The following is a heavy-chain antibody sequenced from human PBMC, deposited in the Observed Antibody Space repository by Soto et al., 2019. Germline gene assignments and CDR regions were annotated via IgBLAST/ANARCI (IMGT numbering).Heavy chain of an antibody. CDR1: GGSISSYY. D-gene: IGHD3-3*01. V-gene: IGHV4-59*01. J-gene: IGHJ6*03. CDR2: IYYSGST. Sequence: QVQLQESGPGLVKPSETLSLTCTVSGGSISSYYWSWIRQHPGKGLGWIGYIYYSGSTNYNPSRKSRVTISVDTSKNQFSLKLSSVTAADTAVYYCARGDFWSGYNPYYMDVWGKGTTVTVSS. CDR3: ARGDFWSGYNPYYMDV.